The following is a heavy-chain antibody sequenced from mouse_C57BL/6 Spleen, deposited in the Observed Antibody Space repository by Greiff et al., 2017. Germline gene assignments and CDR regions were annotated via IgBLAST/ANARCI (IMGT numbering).Heavy chain of an antibody. CDR1: GYTFTSYW. D-gene: IGHD2-12*01. V-gene: IGHV1-69*01. Sequence: QVQLQQPGAELVMPGASVKLSCKASGYTFTSYWMHWVKQRPGQGLEWIGEIDPSDSYTNYNQKFKGKSTLTVDKSSSTAYMQLSSLTSEDSAVYYCARGDSRRGRGNYFDYWGQGTTLTVSS. CDR3: ARGDSRRGRGNYFDY. J-gene: IGHJ2*01. CDR2: IDPSDSYT.